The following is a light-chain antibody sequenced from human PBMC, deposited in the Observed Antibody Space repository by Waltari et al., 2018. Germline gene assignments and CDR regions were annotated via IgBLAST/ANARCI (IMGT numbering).Light chain of an antibody. CDR2: AAS. CDR3: QHYVRLPVT. CDR1: QSVGRT. J-gene: IGKJ1*01. Sequence: EIVLTQSPGTLSLYPGETATLSCRASQSVGRTLPWYQQKPGQAPRLLIYAASTRATGIPDRFSGSGSGTDFRLTISRVEPEDFAVYYCQHYVRLPVTFGQGTTVELK. V-gene: IGKV3-20*01.